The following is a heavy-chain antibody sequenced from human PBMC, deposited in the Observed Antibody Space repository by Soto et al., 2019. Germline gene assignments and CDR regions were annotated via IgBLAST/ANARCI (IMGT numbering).Heavy chain of an antibody. Sequence: EVQLLESGGGLVKPGGSLRLSWAASGFTFSSYTMNWVRQAPGKGLEWVSSITSSSSAIYYADSVRGRFTISRDNAKNSLYLQMNSLRAEDAAVYYCARDPNTGTYHFNYWGQGTLVTVSS. V-gene: IGHV3-21*01. CDR3: ARDPNTGTYHFNY. D-gene: IGHD1-1*01. CDR1: GFTFSSYT. J-gene: IGHJ4*02. CDR2: ITSSSSAI.